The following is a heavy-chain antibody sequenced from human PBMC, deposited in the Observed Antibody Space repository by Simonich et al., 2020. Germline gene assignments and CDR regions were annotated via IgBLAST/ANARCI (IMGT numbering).Heavy chain of an antibody. CDR2: SNPNRGGT. Sequence: QVQLVQSGAEVKKPGASVKVSCKASGYTFTGYYMRWVRQAPGQGLEWLGRSNPNRGGTNYAQKLQGRVTMTRDTSISTAYMELSRLRSDDTAVYYCARDYGSGSYYNALSDYWGQGTLVTVSS. V-gene: IGHV1-2*06. J-gene: IGHJ4*02. CDR3: ARDYGSGSYYNALSDY. D-gene: IGHD3-10*01. CDR1: GYTFTGYY.